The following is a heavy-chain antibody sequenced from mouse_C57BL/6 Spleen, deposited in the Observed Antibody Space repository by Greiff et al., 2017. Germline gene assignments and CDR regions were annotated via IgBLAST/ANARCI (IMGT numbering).Heavy chain of an antibody. J-gene: IGHJ3*01. CDR1: GVDFSRYW. Sequence: AAEGVDFSRYWMSWVRRAPGKGLEWIGEINPDSSTINYAPSLKDKFIISRDNAKNTLYLQMSKVRSEDTALYYCARKDDGYHWFAYWGQGTLVTVSA. D-gene: IGHD2-3*01. CDR3: ARKDDGYHWFAY. V-gene: IGHV4-1*01. CDR2: INPDSSTI.